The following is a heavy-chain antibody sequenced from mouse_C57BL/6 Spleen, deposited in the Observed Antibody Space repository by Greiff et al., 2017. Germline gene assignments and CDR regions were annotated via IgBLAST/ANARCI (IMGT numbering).Heavy chain of an antibody. Sequence: QVHVKQSGAELVNPGASVKLSCKASGYTFTEYTIHWVKQRSGQGLEWIGWFYPGSGSIKYNEKFKDKATLTADKSSSTVYMELSRLTSEDAAVYFCARHEVYYGYFDVWGTGTTVTVSS. J-gene: IGHJ1*03. V-gene: IGHV1-62-2*01. CDR2: FYPGSGSI. CDR3: ARHEVYYGYFDV. CDR1: GYTFTEYT.